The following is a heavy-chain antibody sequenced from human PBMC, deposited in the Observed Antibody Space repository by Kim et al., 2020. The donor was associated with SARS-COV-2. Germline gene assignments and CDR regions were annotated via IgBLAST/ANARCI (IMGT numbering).Heavy chain of an antibody. D-gene: IGHD4-17*01. Sequence: AESVKGRLTISRDNSENTLYLQVNSLGAEDTAVYYCAREQDYGDLLPRDYWGQGTLVTVSS. CDR3: AREQDYGDLLPRDY. V-gene: IGHV3-23*01. J-gene: IGHJ4*02.